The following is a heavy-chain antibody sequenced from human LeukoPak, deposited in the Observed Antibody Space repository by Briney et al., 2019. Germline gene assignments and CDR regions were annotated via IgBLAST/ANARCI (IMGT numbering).Heavy chain of an antibody. CDR3: AVATIKDYFDC. D-gene: IGHD5-24*01. CDR2: ISSSGSTI. Sequence: GGSLRLSCAASGFTFSSYEMNWVRQAPGKGLEWVSYISSSGSTIYYADSVKGRFTISRDNAKNSLYPQMNSLRAEDTAVYYCAVATIKDYFDCWGQGTLVTVSS. CDR1: GFTFSSYE. J-gene: IGHJ4*02. V-gene: IGHV3-48*03.